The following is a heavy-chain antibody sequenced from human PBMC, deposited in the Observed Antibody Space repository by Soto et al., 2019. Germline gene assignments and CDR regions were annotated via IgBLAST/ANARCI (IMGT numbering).Heavy chain of an antibody. V-gene: IGHV3-21*06. J-gene: IGHJ4*02. Sequence: EVQLVESGGGLVKPGGSLRLSCATSGFTFSSFDMDWVRQAPGKGLEWVSSIHRASTYIYYADSVRGRFTISRDNAKSSLYLQMNSLTVEDTAVYYCARRAVTTYHFFDYWGQGALLTVSS. CDR1: GFTFSSFD. D-gene: IGHD4-17*01. CDR3: ARRAVTTYHFFDY. CDR2: IHRASTYI.